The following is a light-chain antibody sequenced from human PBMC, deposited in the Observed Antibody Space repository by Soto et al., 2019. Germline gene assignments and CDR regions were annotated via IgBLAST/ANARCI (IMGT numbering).Light chain of an antibody. V-gene: IGKV1-39*01. J-gene: IGKJ2*01. Sequence: DIQMTQSPSSLSASVGDRVTITCRASQSISSYLNWYQQKPGKAPKLLIYAASSLQSGVPSRFSGSGSGTDFTLTISSLQPEDVATYYCQQSYSTPPEYTFGQWTKLEIK. CDR1: QSISSY. CDR3: QQSYSTPPEYT. CDR2: AAS.